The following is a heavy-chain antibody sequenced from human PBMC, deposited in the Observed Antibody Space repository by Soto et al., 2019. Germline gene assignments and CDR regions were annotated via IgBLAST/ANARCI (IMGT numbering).Heavy chain of an antibody. V-gene: IGHV3-7*01. CDR2: IKQNVIYK. CDR1: GFALIAGF. Sequence: GGALRLSCAWAGFALIAGFMTGVRQGPGKWLEWVSNIKQNVIYKYYMDSVRGRFTISRGNAKNSLYLQMTSLRAEDTSTYFCARGLKSGVFYDYVWGGYLNRPYGMDGWGPGHSVNVSS. J-gene: IGHJ6*01. D-gene: IGHD3-16*01. CDR3: ARGLKSGVFYDYVWGGYLNRPYGMDG.